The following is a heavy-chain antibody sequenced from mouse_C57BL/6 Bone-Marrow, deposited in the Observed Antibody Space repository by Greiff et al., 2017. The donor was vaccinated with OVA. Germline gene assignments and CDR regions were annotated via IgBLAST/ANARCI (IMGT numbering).Heavy chain of an antibody. CDR2: ISYDGSN. J-gene: IGHJ3*01. CDR3: ARLDCYYYGRSYPGWFAY. D-gene: IGHD1-1*01. CDR1: GYSITSGYY. V-gene: IGHV3-6*01. Sequence: EVKLQESGPGLVKPSQSLSLTCSVTGYSITSGYYWNWIRQFPGNKLEWMGYISYDGSNNYNPSLKNRISSTRDTSKNQFFLKLNSVTTEDTATYYCARLDCYYYGRSYPGWFAYWGQGTLVTVSA.